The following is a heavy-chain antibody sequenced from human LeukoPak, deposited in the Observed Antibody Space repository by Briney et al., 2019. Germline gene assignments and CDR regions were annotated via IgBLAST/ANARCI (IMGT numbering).Heavy chain of an antibody. D-gene: IGHD5-18*01. V-gene: IGHV3-30*18. CDR1: GFTFSSHG. CDR3: AKGRPDTPTVEFDF. Sequence: GGSLRLSCAASGFTFSSHGMHWVRQAPGKGLEWVAVMTYDGTHQSLADPVKGRFTISRDNSKNTLFLDMNSLRIEDTTVYYCAKGRPDTPTVEFDFWGQGTLVTVSS. CDR2: MTYDGTHQ. J-gene: IGHJ4*02.